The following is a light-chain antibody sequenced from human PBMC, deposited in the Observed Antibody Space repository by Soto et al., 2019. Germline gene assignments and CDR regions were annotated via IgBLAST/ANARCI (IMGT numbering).Light chain of an antibody. J-gene: IGLJ2*01. CDR2: YDS. CDR3: QVWDSSSDHVV. Sequence: LTQPPSVSVAPGKTARITCGGNNIGSKSVHWYQQKPGQAPVLVIYYDSDRPSGIPERFSGSNSGNTATLTISRVEAGDEADYYCQVWDSSSDHVVFGGGTKLTVL. CDR1: NIGSKS. V-gene: IGLV3-21*04.